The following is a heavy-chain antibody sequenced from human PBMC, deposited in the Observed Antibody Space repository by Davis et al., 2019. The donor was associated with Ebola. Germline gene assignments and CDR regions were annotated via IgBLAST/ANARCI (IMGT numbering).Heavy chain of an antibody. CDR2: IRYDGSNK. V-gene: IGHV3-30*02. Sequence: PGGSLRLSCAASGFTFSSYGMNWVRQAPGKGLEWVAFIRYDGSNKYYADSVKGRFTISRDNAKNSLYLQMNSLRDEDTAVYYCARVGIAVALSTDYWGQGTLVTVSS. J-gene: IGHJ4*02. D-gene: IGHD6-19*01. CDR1: GFTFSSYG. CDR3: ARVGIAVALSTDY.